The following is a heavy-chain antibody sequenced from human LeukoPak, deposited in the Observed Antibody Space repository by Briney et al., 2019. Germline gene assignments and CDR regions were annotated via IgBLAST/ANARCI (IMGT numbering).Heavy chain of an antibody. CDR2: ISAYNGNT. Sequence: ASVKVSCKASGYTFTSYGISWVRQAPGQGLEWMGWISAYNGNTNYAQKLQGRVTMTTDTSTSTAYMELRSLRSEDTAVYYCARSEKGYSPAGDYYYYYMDVWGKGTTVTVSS. V-gene: IGHV1-18*01. D-gene: IGHD5-18*01. J-gene: IGHJ6*03. CDR3: ARSEKGYSPAGDYYYYYMDV. CDR1: GYTFTSYG.